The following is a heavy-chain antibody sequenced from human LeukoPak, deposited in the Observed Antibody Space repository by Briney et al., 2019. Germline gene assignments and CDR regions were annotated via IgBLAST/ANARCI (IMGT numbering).Heavy chain of an antibody. J-gene: IGHJ4*02. D-gene: IGHD6-19*01. CDR3: ARGLILAGETLGY. V-gene: IGHV4-38-2*02. CDR1: GYSISSGYY. Sequence: SETLSLTCTVSGYSISSGYYWGWIRQPPNKGLEWIGSIFHSGSTYYNPSLKNRVTISIDTSRNQFSLNLTSVTAADTAVYYCARGLILAGETLGYWGQGALVTVSS. CDR2: IFHSGST.